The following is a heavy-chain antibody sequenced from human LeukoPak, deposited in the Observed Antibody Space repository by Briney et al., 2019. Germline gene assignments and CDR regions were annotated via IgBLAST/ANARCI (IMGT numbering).Heavy chain of an antibody. CDR3: ARDVGYCSSTSCYNWFDP. D-gene: IGHD2-2*01. CDR2: IYTSGST. Sequence: SETLSLTCTVSGGSIGSYYWSWIRQPAGKGLEWIGRIYTSGSTNYNPSLKSRVTMSVDTSKNQFSLKLSSVTAADTAVYYCARDVGYCSSTSCYNWFDPWGQGTLVTVSS. V-gene: IGHV4-4*07. J-gene: IGHJ5*02. CDR1: GGSIGSYY.